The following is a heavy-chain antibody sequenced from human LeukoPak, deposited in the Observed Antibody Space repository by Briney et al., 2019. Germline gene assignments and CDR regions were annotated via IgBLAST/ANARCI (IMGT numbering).Heavy chain of an antibody. CDR2: IDPSDSYT. CDR3: AGGYCDILTGWEGAFDI. J-gene: IGHJ3*02. V-gene: IGHV5-10-1*01. Sequence: GESLKISCKGSGYSFTSYWISWVRQMPGKGLEWMGRIDPSDSYTNYSPSFQGHVTISADKSISTAYLQWSSLKASDTAMYYCAGGYCDILTGWEGAFDIWGQGTMVTVSS. D-gene: IGHD3-9*01. CDR1: GYSFTSYW.